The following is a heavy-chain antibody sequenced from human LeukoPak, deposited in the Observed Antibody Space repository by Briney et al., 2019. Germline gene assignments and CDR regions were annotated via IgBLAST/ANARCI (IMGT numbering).Heavy chain of an antibody. V-gene: IGHV3-7*03. CDR2: IKQDGSAK. CDR3: AKAGIRLVPYYYYMDV. Sequence: GGSLRLSCAASGFTFSSYWMNWVRQAPGKGLEWVANIKQDGSAKYYVDSVKGRFTISKDNAKNSLYLQMKSLRAEDTAVYYCAKAGIRLVPYYYYMDVWGQGTTVTVSS. J-gene: IGHJ6*03. CDR1: GFTFSSYW. D-gene: IGHD6-19*01.